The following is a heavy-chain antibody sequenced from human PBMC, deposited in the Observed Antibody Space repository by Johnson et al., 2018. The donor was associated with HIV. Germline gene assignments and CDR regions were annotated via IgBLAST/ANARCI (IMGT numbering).Heavy chain of an antibody. Sequence: VQLVESGGGLVKPGGSLRLSCAASGFTFSNAWMSWVRQAPGKGLEWVSAISGSGGSTYYADSVKGRFTISRDNSKNTLYVQMNSLRAEDTAVYYCAREVDGFDIWGQGTMVTVSS. CDR2: ISGSGGST. V-gene: IGHV3-23*04. J-gene: IGHJ3*02. CDR3: AREVDGFDI. CDR1: GFTFSNAW.